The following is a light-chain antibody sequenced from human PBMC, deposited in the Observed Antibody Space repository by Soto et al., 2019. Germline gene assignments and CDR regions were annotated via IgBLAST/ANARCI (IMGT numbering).Light chain of an antibody. CDR1: QSISGW. CDR2: DAS. J-gene: IGKJ2*01. V-gene: IGKV1-5*01. Sequence: DIQMTQSPSTLSASVGDRVTIACRASQSISGWLAWYQQKPGKDPKLLIYDASSLKSGVPSRFSGSGSGTEFTLTISSLQPDDFATYYCQQYDRYSKTFGQGTKVDIK. CDR3: QQYDRYSKT.